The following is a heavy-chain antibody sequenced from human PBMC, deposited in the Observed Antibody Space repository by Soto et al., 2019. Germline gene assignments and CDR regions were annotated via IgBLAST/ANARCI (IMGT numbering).Heavy chain of an antibody. CDR3: AKDRRPYCGGDCYRVDY. Sequence: QVQLVESGGGVVQPGRSLSLSCAASGFTFSSYGMHWVRQAPGKGLEWVAVISYDGSNKYYADSVKGRFTISRDNSKNTLYLQMNSLRAEDTAVYYCAKDRRPYCGGDCYRVDYWGQGTLVTVSS. J-gene: IGHJ4*02. V-gene: IGHV3-30*18. CDR1: GFTFSSYG. CDR2: ISYDGSNK. D-gene: IGHD2-21*02.